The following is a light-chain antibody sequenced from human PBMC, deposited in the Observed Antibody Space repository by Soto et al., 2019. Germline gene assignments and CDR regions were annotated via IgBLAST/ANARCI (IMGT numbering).Light chain of an antibody. V-gene: IGKV1-39*01. CDR2: GAS. CDR3: QQGYSTLRGT. J-gene: IGKJ1*01. Sequence: IQKTQSPSALSASVGDRVTITCRASQTISDYLNWYQQKPGQAPKLLIYGASSLHRGVPSRFSGSGSGTDFTLTISSLQPEDFATYYCQQGYSTLRGTFGQGTKVDIK. CDR1: QTISDY.